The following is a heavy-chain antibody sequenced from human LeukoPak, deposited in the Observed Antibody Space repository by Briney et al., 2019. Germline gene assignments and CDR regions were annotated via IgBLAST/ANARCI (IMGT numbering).Heavy chain of an antibody. CDR3: ARVGSSSSWGTDWFDP. CDR1: GGTFSSYA. V-gene: IGHV1-69*13. D-gene: IGHD6-6*01. CDR2: IIPIFGTA. Sequence: SVKVSCKASGGTFSSYAISWVRQAPGQGLEWMGRIIPIFGTANYAQKFQGRVTITADESTSTAYMELSSLRSEDTAVYYYARVGSSSSWGTDWFDPWGQGTLVTVSS. J-gene: IGHJ5*02.